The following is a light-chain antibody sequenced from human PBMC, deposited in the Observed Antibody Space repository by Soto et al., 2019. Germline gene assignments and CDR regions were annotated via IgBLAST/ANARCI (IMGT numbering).Light chain of an antibody. J-gene: IGKJ4*01. CDR2: DAS. V-gene: IGKV3-11*01. Sequence: EIVLTQSPVTLSLSPGERATLSCRASQSVTTFLAWYQQKPGQAPRLLTYDASKRATGSPARFSGRGSGTDFTLTISSLEPEDFAVYYCQQRTNWPLTFGGGTKVEIK. CDR3: QQRTNWPLT. CDR1: QSVTTF.